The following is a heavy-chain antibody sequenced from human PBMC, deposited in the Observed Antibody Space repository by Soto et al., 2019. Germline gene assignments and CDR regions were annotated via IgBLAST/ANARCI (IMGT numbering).Heavy chain of an antibody. D-gene: IGHD3-9*01. CDR2: ISSSSTI. J-gene: IGHJ6*02. CDR3: ASSPVLRYFDWLLYGSPIGMDV. V-gene: IGHV3-48*02. Sequence: GGSLRLSCAASGFTFSSYSMNWVRQAPGKGLEWVSYISSSSTIYYADSVKGRFTISRDNAKNSLYLQMNSLRDEDTAVYYCASSPVLRYFDWLLYGSPIGMDVWGQGTTVTVSS. CDR1: GFTFSSYS.